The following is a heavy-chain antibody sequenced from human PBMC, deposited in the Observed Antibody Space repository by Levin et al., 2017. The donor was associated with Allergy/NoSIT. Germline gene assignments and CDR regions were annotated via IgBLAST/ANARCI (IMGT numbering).Heavy chain of an antibody. CDR3: AYGSGSYYYYYGLDV. D-gene: IGHD3-10*01. V-gene: IGHV3-48*01. CDR1: GFTFSSYS. J-gene: IGHJ6*02. CDR2: ISSSSSTI. Sequence: LSLTCAASGFTFSSYSMNWVRQAPGKGLEWVSYISSSSSTIYYADSVKGRFTISRDNAKHSLYLQMNSLRAEDTAVYYCAYGSGSYYYYYGLDVWGQGTTVTVSS.